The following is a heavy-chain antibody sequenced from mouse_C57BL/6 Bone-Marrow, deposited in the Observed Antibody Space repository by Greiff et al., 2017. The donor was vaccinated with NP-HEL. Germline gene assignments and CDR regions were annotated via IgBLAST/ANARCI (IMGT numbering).Heavy chain of an antibody. CDR1: GYTFTSYW. CDR2: IYPSDSET. D-gene: IGHD2-1*01. V-gene: IGHV1-61*01. J-gene: IGHJ2*01. CDR3: ARERDLLWYPYYFHY. Sequence: QVQLQQPGAELVRPGSSVKLSCKASGYTFTSYWMDWVKQRPGQGLEWIGNIYPSDSETHYNQKFKDKATLTVDKSSSTAYMQLSSLTSEDSAVYYCARERDLLWYPYYFHYWGQGTTLTVSS.